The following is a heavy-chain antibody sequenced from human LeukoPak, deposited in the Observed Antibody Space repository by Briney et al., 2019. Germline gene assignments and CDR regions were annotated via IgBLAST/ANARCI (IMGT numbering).Heavy chain of an antibody. Sequence: ASVKVSCKASGYSFNDKYLHWVRQAPGQGLEWMGSINPNSGGTNYAQKFQGRVTMTTDTSMSTAYMELSRLTSDDTAVYYCARAPPITRGPFDPWGQGTLVTVSS. D-gene: IGHD3-10*01. CDR2: INPNSGGT. CDR3: ARAPPITRGPFDP. CDR1: GYSFNDKY. V-gene: IGHV1-2*02. J-gene: IGHJ5*02.